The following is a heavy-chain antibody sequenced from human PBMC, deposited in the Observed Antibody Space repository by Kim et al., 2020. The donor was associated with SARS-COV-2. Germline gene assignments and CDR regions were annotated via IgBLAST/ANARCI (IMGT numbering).Heavy chain of an antibody. Sequence: GGSLRLSCAASGFTFSDFYMAWIRRAPGKGLECLSYIHKSGYNSYYADSVKGRFTISRDNANNLLYLQMNGLRAEDTAVYYCARDPGSGTYKAGAFDIWG. CDR3: ARDPGSGTYKAGAFDI. V-gene: IGHV3-11*04. CDR2: IHKSGYNS. CDR1: GFTFSDFY. J-gene: IGHJ3*02. D-gene: IGHD1-26*01.